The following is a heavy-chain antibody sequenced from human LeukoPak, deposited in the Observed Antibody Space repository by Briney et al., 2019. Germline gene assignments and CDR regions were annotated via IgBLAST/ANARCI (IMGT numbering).Heavy chain of an antibody. CDR3: ARHPIVVVPAGAYYYYYGMDV. D-gene: IGHD2-2*01. CDR2: IIPIFGTA. J-gene: IGHJ6*04. CDR1: GGTFSSYA. Sequence: SGKVSCKASGGTFSSYAISWVRQAPGQGLEWMGGIIPIFGTANYAQKFQGRVTITADESTSTAYMELSSLRSEDTAVYYCARHPIVVVPAGAYYYYYGMDVWGKGTTVTVSS. V-gene: IGHV1-69*01.